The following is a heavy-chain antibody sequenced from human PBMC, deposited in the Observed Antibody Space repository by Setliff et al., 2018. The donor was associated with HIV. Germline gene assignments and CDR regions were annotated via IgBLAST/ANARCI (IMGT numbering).Heavy chain of an antibody. CDR1: GYTFKTYG. Sequence: AASVKVSCKASGYTFKTYGISWVRQAPGQGLEWMGWISPYNGDTRYAQKFQGRVTLTTDTTTNTAYMEVRTLRSDDTAVYYCARGISRDSSGYYRDEYFQHWGQGTLVTVSS. V-gene: IGHV1-18*01. J-gene: IGHJ1*01. CDR2: ISPYNGDT. D-gene: IGHD3-22*01. CDR3: ARGISRDSSGYYRDEYFQH.